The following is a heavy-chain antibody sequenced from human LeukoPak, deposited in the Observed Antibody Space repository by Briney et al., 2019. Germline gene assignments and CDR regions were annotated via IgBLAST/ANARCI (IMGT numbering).Heavy chain of an antibody. CDR3: ARDLGQITFDY. J-gene: IGHJ4*02. CDR1: GFTFNTYW. D-gene: IGHD1-14*01. V-gene: IGHV3-74*03. Sequence: QSGGSLRLSCTASGFTFNTYWMHWVRQAPGKGLVWVSRIDTVGSTTTYADFVKGRLTISRDNAKNSLYLQMNSLRAEDTAVYYCARDLGQITFDYWGQGTLVTVSS. CDR2: IDTVGSTT.